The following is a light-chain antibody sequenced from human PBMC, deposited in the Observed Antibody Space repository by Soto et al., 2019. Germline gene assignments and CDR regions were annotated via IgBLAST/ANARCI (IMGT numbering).Light chain of an antibody. Sequence: DIQMTQSPSSLSASVGDRVTVTCRASQGINNYLAWYQHKPGEVPNLLIYAASTLHSGVPSRFSGSGSGTDFTLTISSQQPEDVATYYCQKYDSDPFTFGPGTKVDIK. CDR3: QKYDSDPFT. CDR1: QGINNY. CDR2: AAS. J-gene: IGKJ3*01. V-gene: IGKV1-27*01.